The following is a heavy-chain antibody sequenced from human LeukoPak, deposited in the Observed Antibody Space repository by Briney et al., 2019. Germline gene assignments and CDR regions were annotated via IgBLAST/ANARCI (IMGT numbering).Heavy chain of an antibody. CDR1: GGSFSGYY. Sequence: SETLSLTCAVYGGSFSGYYWSWIRQPPGKGLEWIGEINHSGSTNYNPSLKSRVTISVDTSKNQFSLKLSSVTAADTAVYYCASPPNYGSGSYYALGWGQGTLVTVSS. V-gene: IGHV4-34*01. D-gene: IGHD3-10*01. CDR2: INHSGST. CDR3: ASPPNYGSGSYYALG. J-gene: IGHJ4*02.